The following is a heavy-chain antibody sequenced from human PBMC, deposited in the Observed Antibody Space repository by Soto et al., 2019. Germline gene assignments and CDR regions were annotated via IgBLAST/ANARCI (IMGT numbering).Heavy chain of an antibody. V-gene: IGHV3-73*01. CDR1: GFTFSGSA. Sequence: PGGSLRLSCAASGFTFSGSAMHWVRQASGKGLEWVGRIRSKANSYATAYAASVKGRFTISRDDSKNTAYLQMNSLKTEDTAVYYCTRRAVAAAVVPYGMDVWGQGTTVTLS. CDR3: TRRAVAAAVVPYGMDV. D-gene: IGHD2-2*01. CDR2: IRSKANSYAT. J-gene: IGHJ6*02.